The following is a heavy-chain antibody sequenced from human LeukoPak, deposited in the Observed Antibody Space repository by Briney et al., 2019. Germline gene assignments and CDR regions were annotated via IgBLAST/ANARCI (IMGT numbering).Heavy chain of an antibody. D-gene: IGHD6-13*01. Sequence: AASVKVSCKASGGTFSSYAISWVRQAPGQGLEWMGGIIPIFGTANYAQKFQGRVTITADESTSTAYMELSSLRSEDTAMYYCARAGRVAAAGIHYWGQGTLVTVSS. J-gene: IGHJ4*02. CDR1: GGTFSSYA. V-gene: IGHV1-69*13. CDR3: ARAGRVAAAGIHY. CDR2: IIPIFGTA.